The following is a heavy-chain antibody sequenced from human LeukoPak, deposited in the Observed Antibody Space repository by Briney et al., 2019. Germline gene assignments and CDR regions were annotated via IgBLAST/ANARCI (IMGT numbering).Heavy chain of an antibody. CDR3: AKGGLTSSWYGDAFDI. Sequence: GGSLRLSCSASGFTFSSYAMHWVRQAPGKGLEYVSAISSNGGSTYYADSVKGRFTISRDNSKNTLYLQMNSLRAEDTAVYYCAKGGLTSSWYGDAFDIWGQGTMVTVSS. J-gene: IGHJ3*02. CDR1: GFTFSSYA. D-gene: IGHD6-13*01. V-gene: IGHV3-64*04. CDR2: ISSNGGST.